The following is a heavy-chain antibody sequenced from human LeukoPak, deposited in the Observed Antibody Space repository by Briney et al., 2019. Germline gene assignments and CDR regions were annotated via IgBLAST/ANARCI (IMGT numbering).Heavy chain of an antibody. CDR2: INPNSGGT. J-gene: IGHJ4*02. Sequence: SVTVSCKASGYSFTGYCYYIHWVRHAPGQGLEWLGYINPNSGGTNYAQKFQGRVNMTRDTSISTAHMELSRLRSDDTAVYYCARDPDMTTVTTGEICDYWGKGTLDTVPS. D-gene: IGHD4-17*01. V-gene: IGHV1-2*02. CDR1: GYSFTGYCYY. CDR3: ARDPDMTTVTTGEICDY.